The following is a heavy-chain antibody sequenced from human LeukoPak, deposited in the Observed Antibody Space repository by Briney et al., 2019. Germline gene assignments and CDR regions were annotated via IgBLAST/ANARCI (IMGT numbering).Heavy chain of an antibody. CDR3: ARYGVPDRNYLDN. V-gene: IGHV1-2*02. CDR2: INPNSGGA. Sequence: ASVKVSCKASGYTSTGYYMHWVRQAPGQGLEWMEWINPNSGGADYAQKFQGRISMTRDTSISTAYMELSRLTSDDTAVYYCARYGVPDRNYLDNWGQGTLVTVSS. D-gene: IGHD1-14*01. CDR1: GYTSTGYY. J-gene: IGHJ4*02.